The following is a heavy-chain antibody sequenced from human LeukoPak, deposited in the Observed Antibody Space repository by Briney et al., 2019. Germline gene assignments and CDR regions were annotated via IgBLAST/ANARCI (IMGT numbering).Heavy chain of an antibody. Sequence: SETLSLTCAVSGDSISSGTYSWSWIRQPPGKGLEWIGYIYYSGTTYYNPSLKSRVIISVDTSKTQFSLKLSSVTAADTAVYFCARRLTMMEGDRAHDVFDIWGQGTMVTVSS. CDR1: GDSISSGTYS. V-gene: IGHV4-30-4*07. CDR3: ARRLTMMEGDRAHDVFDI. J-gene: IGHJ3*02. CDR2: IYYSGTT. D-gene: IGHD3-22*01.